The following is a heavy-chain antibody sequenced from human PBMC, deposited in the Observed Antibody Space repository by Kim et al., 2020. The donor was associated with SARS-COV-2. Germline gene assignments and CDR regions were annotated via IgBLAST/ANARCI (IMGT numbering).Heavy chain of an antibody. D-gene: IGHD3-22*01. CDR3: ARYYYDSSGYYDGAFDI. Sequence: VKGRFTISRDNSKNTLYLQMNSLRAEDMAVYYCARYYYDSSGYYDGAFDIWGQGTMVTVSS. J-gene: IGHJ3*02. V-gene: IGHV3-66*01.